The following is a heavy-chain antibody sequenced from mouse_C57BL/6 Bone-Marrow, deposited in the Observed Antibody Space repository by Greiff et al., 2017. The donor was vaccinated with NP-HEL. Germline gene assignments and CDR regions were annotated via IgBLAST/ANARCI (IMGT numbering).Heavy chain of an antibody. CDR1: GYTFTSYW. Sequence: QVQLQQPGAELVKPGASVKLSCKASGYTFTSYWMHWVKQRPGQGLEWIGMIHPNSGSTNYNEKFKSKATLTVDKSSSTAYMQLSSLTSEDSAVYFCAKSGGRYSNYGGGYWGQGTTLTVSS. CDR3: AKSGGRYSNYGGGY. J-gene: IGHJ2*01. CDR2: IHPNSGST. V-gene: IGHV1-64*01. D-gene: IGHD2-5*01.